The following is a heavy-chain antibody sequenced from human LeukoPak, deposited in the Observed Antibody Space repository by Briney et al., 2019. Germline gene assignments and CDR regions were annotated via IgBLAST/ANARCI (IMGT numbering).Heavy chain of an antibody. CDR1: GFTFSSYS. CDR3: ARGQEYYYDSSAYSKFDY. D-gene: IGHD3-22*01. CDR2: ISSSSSTI. J-gene: IGHJ4*02. Sequence: PGGSLRLSCAASGFTFSSYSMNWVRQAPGKGLEWVSYISSSSSTIYYADSVQGRFTISRDNAKNSLYLQMNSLRDEDTAVYYCARGQEYYYDSSAYSKFDYWGQGTLVTVSS. V-gene: IGHV3-48*02.